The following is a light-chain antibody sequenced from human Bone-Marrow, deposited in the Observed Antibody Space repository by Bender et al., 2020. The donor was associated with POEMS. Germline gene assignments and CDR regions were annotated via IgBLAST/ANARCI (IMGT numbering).Light chain of an antibody. V-gene: IGLV2-8*01. CDR3: CSYAGSSTWV. CDR1: SSDVGGYNY. J-gene: IGLJ3*02. Sequence: QSALTQPPSASGSPGQSVAISCTGSSSDVGGYNYVSWYQQHSGKAPKLVIYEVSQRPSGVPDRFSGSKSGNTASLTISGLQADDEADYYCCSYAGSSTWVFGGGTKLTVL. CDR2: EVS.